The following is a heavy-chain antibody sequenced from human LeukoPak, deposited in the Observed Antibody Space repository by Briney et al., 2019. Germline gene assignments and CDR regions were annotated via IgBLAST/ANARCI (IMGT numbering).Heavy chain of an antibody. CDR1: GFTFSSYA. Sequence: QPGGSLRLSCAASGFTFSSYAMSWVRQAPGKGLEWVSAISGSGGSTYYADSVKGRFTISRDNSKNTLYLQMNSLRAEDTAVYYCAKDLGYYDSSGLTWGQRTLVTVSS. V-gene: IGHV3-23*01. CDR3: AKDLGYYDSSGLT. D-gene: IGHD3-22*01. CDR2: ISGSGGST. J-gene: IGHJ4*02.